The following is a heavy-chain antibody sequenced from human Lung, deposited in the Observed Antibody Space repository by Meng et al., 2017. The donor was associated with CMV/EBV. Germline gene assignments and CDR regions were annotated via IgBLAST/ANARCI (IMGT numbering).Heavy chain of an antibody. CDR3: ARDQVTSRVWSNWFDP. Sequence: VSIYNVAWNWVRQSPSRGLEWLGRTYYRLLWFNEYAVSVKSRINIKADTSKNQFSLQLDSVTPEDTAVYYCARDQVTSRVWSNWFDPWGQGILVTVS. CDR1: VSIYNVA. J-gene: IGHJ5*02. CDR2: TYYRLLWFN. V-gene: IGHV6-1*01. D-gene: IGHD6-19*01.